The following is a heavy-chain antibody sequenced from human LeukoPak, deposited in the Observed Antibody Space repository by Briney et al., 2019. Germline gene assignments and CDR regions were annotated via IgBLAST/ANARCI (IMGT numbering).Heavy chain of an antibody. V-gene: IGHV3-30*04. CDR1: GFTFSSYV. D-gene: IGHD6-6*01. CDR3: AKSPYSSSAFDY. J-gene: IGHJ4*02. CDR2: ISYDGSNE. Sequence: GGSLRLSCAASGFTFSSYVMHWVRQAPGKGLEWVAIISYDGSNEYYADSVKGRFTISRDNSKNTLYLQMNSLRAADTAVYYCAKSPYSSSAFDYWGQGALVTVSS.